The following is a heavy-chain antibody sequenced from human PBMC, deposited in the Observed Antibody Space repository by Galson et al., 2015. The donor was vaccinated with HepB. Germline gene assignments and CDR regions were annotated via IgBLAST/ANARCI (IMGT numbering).Heavy chain of an antibody. V-gene: IGHV3-23*01. CDR3: HLTGIVVVPAAPPYYYYMDV. CDR2: ISGSGGST. J-gene: IGHJ6*03. CDR1: GFTFSSYA. Sequence: SLRLSCAASGFTFSSYAMSWVRQAPGKGLEWVSAISGSGGSTYYADSVKGRFTISRDNSKNTLYLQMNSLRAEDTAVYYCHLTGIVVVPAAPPYYYYMDVWGKGTTVTVSS. D-gene: IGHD2-2*01.